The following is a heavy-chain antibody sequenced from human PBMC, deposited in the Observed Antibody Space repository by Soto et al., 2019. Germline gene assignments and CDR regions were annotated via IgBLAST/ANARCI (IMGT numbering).Heavy chain of an antibody. J-gene: IGHJ4*02. CDR2: ISGGGGST. Sequence: GGSLRLSCAASGFSFSIYAMNWVRQAPGKGLEWVSGISGGGGSTYHADSVKGRFTISRDNSKNTLYLQMNSLRAEDTAVYYCAKDPTSYDSSAQFDSWGQGTLVTGLL. CDR1: GFSFSIYA. CDR3: AKDPTSYDSSAQFDS. V-gene: IGHV3-23*01. D-gene: IGHD3-22*01.